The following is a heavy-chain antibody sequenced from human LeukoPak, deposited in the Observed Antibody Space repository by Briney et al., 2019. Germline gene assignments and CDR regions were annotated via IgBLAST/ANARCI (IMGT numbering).Heavy chain of an antibody. V-gene: IGHV4-39*07. CDR3: ARVAVLRFLEWLSHPYYYYMDV. CDR1: GGSISSSSYY. D-gene: IGHD3-3*01. CDR2: IYYSGST. Sequence: SETLSLTCTVSGGSISSSSYYWGWIRQPPGKGLEWIGSIYYSGSTNYNPSLKSRVTISVDTSKNQFSLKLSSVTAADTAVYYCARVAVLRFLEWLSHPYYYYMDVWGKGTTVTVSS. J-gene: IGHJ6*03.